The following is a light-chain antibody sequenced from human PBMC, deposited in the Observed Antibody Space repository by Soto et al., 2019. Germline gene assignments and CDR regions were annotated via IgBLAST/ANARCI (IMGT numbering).Light chain of an antibody. V-gene: IGKV3-11*01. CDR1: QSLRSS. CDR2: DAS. CDR3: QERSNWPRGT. J-gene: IGKJ4*01. Sequence: ETLMTQSPDTLSVSLGERATLSCRASQSLRSSLAWYQQKPGQAPRLLIYDASRRATGIPARFSGSASGTDFTLTIGSLEPEDFAVYYCQERSNWPRGTFGGGTKVDI.